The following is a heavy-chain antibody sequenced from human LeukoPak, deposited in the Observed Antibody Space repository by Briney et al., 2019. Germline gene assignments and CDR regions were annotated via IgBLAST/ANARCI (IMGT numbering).Heavy chain of an antibody. Sequence: QPGGSLRLSCAASGFTFSSYGMHWVRQAPGKGLERVAFIRYDGSNKYYADSVKGRCTISRDNSKNTLYLQMNSLRAEDTAVYYCAKDQGYCSGGSCYENWFDPWGQGTLVTASS. J-gene: IGHJ5*02. CDR2: IRYDGSNK. V-gene: IGHV3-30*02. D-gene: IGHD2-15*01. CDR1: GFTFSSYG. CDR3: AKDQGYCSGGSCYENWFDP.